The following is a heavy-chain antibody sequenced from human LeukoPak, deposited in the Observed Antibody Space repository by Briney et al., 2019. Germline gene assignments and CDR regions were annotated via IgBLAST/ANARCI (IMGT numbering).Heavy chain of an antibody. J-gene: IGHJ3*01. Sequence: SETLSLTCTVSGGSLSSSSYYWGWIRQPPGKGLEWIRSIYFSGTTYYNPSLKSPVTISVDTSKNQFSLKLSSVTAADTAVYYSARLPSREESSIYDYWGQGTMVTVSS. CDR1: GGSLSSSSYY. D-gene: IGHD3-3*01. V-gene: IGHV4-39*01. CDR3: ARLPSREESSIYDY. CDR2: IYFSGTT.